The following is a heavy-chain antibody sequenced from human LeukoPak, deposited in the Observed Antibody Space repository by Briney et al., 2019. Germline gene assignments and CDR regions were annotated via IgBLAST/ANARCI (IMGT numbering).Heavy chain of an antibody. CDR1: GFTFSSYW. V-gene: IGHV3-74*01. CDR3: GRDLGGRGGA. J-gene: IGHJ5*02. CDR2: TNTDGPIT. D-gene: IGHD1-26*01. Sequence: GGSLRLSCAASGFTFSSYWMHWVRQGPGTGLVWVSRTNTDGPITNYADSVEGRFTISRDNAKDTLYLQMNSLRAEDTAVYYCGRDLGGRGGAWGQGTLVTVSS.